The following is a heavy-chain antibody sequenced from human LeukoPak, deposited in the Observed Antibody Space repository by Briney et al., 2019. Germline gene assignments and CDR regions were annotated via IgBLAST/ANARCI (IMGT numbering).Heavy chain of an antibody. CDR2: INHSGST. Sequence: SETLSLTCAVYGGSFSGYYWSWIRQPPGKGLEWTGEINHSGSTNYNPSLKSRVTISVDTSKNQFSLKLSSVTAADTAVYYCARGRGGSFDYWGQGTLVTVSS. CDR3: ARGRGGSFDY. V-gene: IGHV4-34*01. CDR1: GGSFSGYY. J-gene: IGHJ4*02. D-gene: IGHD2-15*01.